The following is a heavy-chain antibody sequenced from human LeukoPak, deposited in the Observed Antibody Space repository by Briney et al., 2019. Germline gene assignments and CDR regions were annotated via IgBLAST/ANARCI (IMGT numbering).Heavy chain of an antibody. J-gene: IGHJ4*02. Sequence: GGSLRLSCAASGFTFSSYGMHWVRQAPGKGLEWVALISYGGSNKYYADSVKGRFTISRDNAKNSLYLQMNSLRAEDTALYYCAREGQWQDFDYWGQGTLVTVSS. CDR3: AREGQWQDFDY. CDR2: ISYGGSNK. D-gene: IGHD6-19*01. CDR1: GFTFSSYG. V-gene: IGHV3-30*03.